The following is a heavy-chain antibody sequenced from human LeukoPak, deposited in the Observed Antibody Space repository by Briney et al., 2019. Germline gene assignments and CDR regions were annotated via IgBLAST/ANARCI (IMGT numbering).Heavy chain of an antibody. J-gene: IGHJ4*02. Sequence: ASVKVSCKASGYTFSGYYLHWVRQAPGQGLEWMGWINPNSGGTNYAQNFQGRVTMTRDTSIGTAYMELSRLISDDTAVYYCARGSAEKDYDSSGFDYWGQGNLVTVSS. CDR1: GYTFSGYY. CDR3: ARGSAEKDYDSSGFDY. D-gene: IGHD3-22*01. V-gene: IGHV1-2*02. CDR2: INPNSGGT.